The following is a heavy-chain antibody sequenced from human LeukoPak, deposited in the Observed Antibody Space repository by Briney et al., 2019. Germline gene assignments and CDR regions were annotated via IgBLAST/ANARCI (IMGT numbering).Heavy chain of an antibody. D-gene: IGHD3-22*01. Sequence: SETLSLTCTVSGGSISSYYWSWIRQPPGKGLEWIGYIYYSGSTNYNPSLKSRVIISVDKSKNQFSLKLSSVTAADTAVYYCARVGYYDSSLDYWGQGTLVTVSS. CDR2: IYYSGST. CDR1: GGSISSYY. V-gene: IGHV4-59*12. J-gene: IGHJ4*02. CDR3: ARVGYYDSSLDY.